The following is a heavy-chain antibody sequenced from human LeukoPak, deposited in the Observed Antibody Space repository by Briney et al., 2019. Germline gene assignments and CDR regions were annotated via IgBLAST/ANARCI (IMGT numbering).Heavy chain of an antibody. Sequence: GASVKVSCKASGYTFTSYDINWVRQATGQGLEWMGWMNPNSGNRGYAQKFQGRITITRNTSISTAYMELSSLRSEDTAVYYCARASDSYYYYMDVWGKGTTVTVSS. CDR1: GYTFTSYD. CDR3: ARASDSYYYYMDV. V-gene: IGHV1-8*03. CDR2: MNPNSGNR. J-gene: IGHJ6*03.